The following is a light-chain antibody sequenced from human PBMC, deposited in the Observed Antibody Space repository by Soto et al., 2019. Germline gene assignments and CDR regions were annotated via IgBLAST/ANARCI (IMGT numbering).Light chain of an antibody. J-gene: IGLJ1*01. CDR3: QVWDVSTVHYV. CDR2: DDS. Sequence: SYELAQPPSISVAPGQTARITCGGNNIGSKTVHWYQQKAGQAPVLVVYDDSDRPSGIPERFSGSNSGHTATLTISRVEDGDEADYYCQVWDVSTVHYVFGTGNKVTVL. V-gene: IGLV3-21*02. CDR1: NIGSKT.